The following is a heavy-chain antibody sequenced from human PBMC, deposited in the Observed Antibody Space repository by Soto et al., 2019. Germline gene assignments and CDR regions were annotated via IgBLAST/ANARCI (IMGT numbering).Heavy chain of an antibody. D-gene: IGHD3-22*01. V-gene: IGHV1-3*01. CDR1: GYTFTIYS. Sequence: GASVKVSCKASGYTFTIYSMHWVRQAPGQRLEWMGWINAGNGNTKYSQKFQGRVAITRDTSASTAYMELSSLRSEDTAVYYCARRYYDSSGYYPPYYYSMDVWGQGTTVTVSS. CDR2: INAGNGNT. CDR3: ARRYYDSSGYYPPYYYSMDV. J-gene: IGHJ6*02.